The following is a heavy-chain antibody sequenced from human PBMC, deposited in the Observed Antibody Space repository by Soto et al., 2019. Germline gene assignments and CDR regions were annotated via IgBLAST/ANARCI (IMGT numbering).Heavy chain of an antibody. CDR1: GGSITRGGYY. Sequence: QVQLQESGPGLVKPSETLSLTCTVSGGSITRGGYYWSWIRQHPGKGLEWIGYIYNSGTTYYNPSLKSRVTISVDTSKHQFSLKLTAVTAADTAVYYCARAPAPWGQGTLVTVSS. V-gene: IGHV4-31*03. CDR3: ARAPAP. CDR2: IYNSGTT. J-gene: IGHJ5*02.